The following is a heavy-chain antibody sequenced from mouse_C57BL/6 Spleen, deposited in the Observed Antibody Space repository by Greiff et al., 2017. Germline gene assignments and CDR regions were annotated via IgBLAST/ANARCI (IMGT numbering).Heavy chain of an antibody. CDR2: IRNKANNHAT. V-gene: IGHV6-6*01. J-gene: IGHJ2*01. D-gene: IGHD2-1*01. Sequence: EVQLVESGGGLVQPGGSMKLSCAASGFTFSDAWMDWVRQSPEKGLEWVAEIRNKANNHATYYAESVKGRFTISRDDSKSSVYLQMNSLRAEDTGIYYCTRRGTYGNHFDYWGQGTTLTVSS. CDR3: TRRGTYGNHFDY. CDR1: GFTFSDAW.